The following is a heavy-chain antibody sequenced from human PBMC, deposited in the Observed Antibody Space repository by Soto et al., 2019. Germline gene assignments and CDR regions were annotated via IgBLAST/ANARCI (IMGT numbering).Heavy chain of an antibody. CDR3: ARGPRGKLRFLEWSTRKYYFDY. J-gene: IGHJ4*02. Sequence: NPSETLSLTCAVYGGSFSGYYWSWIRQPPGKGLEWIGEINHSGSTNYNPSLKSRVTISVDTSKNQFSLKLSSVTAADTAVYYCARGPRGKLRFLEWSTRKYYFDYWGQGTLVTVSS. V-gene: IGHV4-34*01. CDR1: GGSFSGYY. CDR2: INHSGST. D-gene: IGHD3-3*01.